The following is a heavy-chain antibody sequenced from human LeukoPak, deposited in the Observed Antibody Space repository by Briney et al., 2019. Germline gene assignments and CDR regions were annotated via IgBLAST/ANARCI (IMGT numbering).Heavy chain of an antibody. D-gene: IGHD6-13*01. J-gene: IGHJ2*01. V-gene: IGHV3-9*01. CDR2: ITWNSGDI. CDR1: GFSFDDYA. Sequence: GRSLRLSCAASGFSFDDYAMHWVRQAPGKGLEWVSGITWNSGDIDYADSVKGRFIISRDNAKNSLFLQMNSLRPEDAALYYCAKAFSSTWYWYFDLWGRGTLVTVSS. CDR3: AKAFSSTWYWYFDL.